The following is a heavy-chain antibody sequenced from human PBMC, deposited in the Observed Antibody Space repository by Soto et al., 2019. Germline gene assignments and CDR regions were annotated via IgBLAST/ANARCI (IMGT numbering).Heavy chain of an antibody. CDR3: ARDHVADMSSFDI. V-gene: IGHV1-2*02. Sequence: QVQLIQSGAEVKKPGASVKVSCKASGYTFTDYYXXXXRQAXGQGLECMGWINANNGGANYAQKFQGTVTLTRDTSISTAYMELTRLRSDDTAVYYCARDHVADMSSFDIWGQGTMVTVSS. CDR2: INANNGGA. CDR1: GYTFTDYY. D-gene: IGHD2-15*01. J-gene: IGHJ3*02.